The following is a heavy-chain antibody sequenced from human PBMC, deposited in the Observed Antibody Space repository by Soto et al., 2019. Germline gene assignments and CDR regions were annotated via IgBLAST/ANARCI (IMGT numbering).Heavy chain of an antibody. Sequence: GGSLRLSCAASGFTFSSYGMHWVRQAPGKGLEWVAVISYDGSNKYYADSVKGRFTISRDNSKNTLYLRMNSLRAEDTAVYYCANSHTYYYDSSGFDYWGQGTLVTVSS. V-gene: IGHV3-30*18. D-gene: IGHD3-22*01. J-gene: IGHJ4*02. CDR3: ANSHTYYYDSSGFDY. CDR1: GFTFSSYG. CDR2: ISYDGSNK.